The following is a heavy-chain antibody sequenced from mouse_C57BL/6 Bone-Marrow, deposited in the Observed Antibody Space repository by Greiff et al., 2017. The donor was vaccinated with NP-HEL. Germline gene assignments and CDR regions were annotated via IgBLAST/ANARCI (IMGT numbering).Heavy chain of an antibody. CDR3: ASGRFYYAMDY. Sequence: QVQLQQSGAELVKPGASVKLSCKASGYTFTSYWMHWVKQRPGQGLEWIGMIHPNSGSTNYNEKFKSKATLTVDKSSSTAYMQLSSLTSEDSAVYYCASGRFYYAMDYWGQGTSVTVSS. CDR2: IHPNSGST. J-gene: IGHJ4*01. CDR1: GYTFTSYW. V-gene: IGHV1-64*01.